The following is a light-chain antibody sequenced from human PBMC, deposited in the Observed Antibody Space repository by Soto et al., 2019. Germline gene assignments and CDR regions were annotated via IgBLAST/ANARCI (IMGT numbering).Light chain of an antibody. V-gene: IGKV3-11*01. CDR2: DAY. J-gene: IGKJ5*01. CDR3: KQRSNWPPT. Sequence: EIVFTQSPATLSLSPGERATLSCRASQSVSSNLAWYQQKPGQAHRLLIYDAYNRATGIQARFSGSGSGTDFTLSIRSLEPEDFAVYYCKQRSNWPPTFGQGTRLEIK. CDR1: QSVSSN.